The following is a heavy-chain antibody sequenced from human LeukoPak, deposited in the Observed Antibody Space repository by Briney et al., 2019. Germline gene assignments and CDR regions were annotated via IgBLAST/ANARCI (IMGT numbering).Heavy chain of an antibody. CDR2: IYTSGST. Sequence: SGTLSLTCTVSGGSISSGSYYWSWIRQPAGKGLEWIGRIYTSGSTNYNPSLKSRVTISVDTSKNQFSLKLSSVTAADTAVYYCARDSPYYYDSSGYYYFDYWGQGTLVTVSS. CDR3: ARDSPYYYDSSGYYYFDY. D-gene: IGHD3-22*01. V-gene: IGHV4-61*02. CDR1: GGSISSGSYY. J-gene: IGHJ4*02.